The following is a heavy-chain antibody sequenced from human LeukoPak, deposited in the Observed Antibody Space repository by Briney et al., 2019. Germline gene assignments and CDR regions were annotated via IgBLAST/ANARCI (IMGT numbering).Heavy chain of an antibody. Sequence: GGSLRLSCTASGFTFGDYAMSWFRQAPGKGLEWVSYISSTGSDIYYADSVKGRFTITRDSAENSLYLQMNSLRAEDTAVYYCARDLPTGTYRAYFDNWGQGTLVTVSS. V-gene: IGHV3-48*03. D-gene: IGHD1-26*01. J-gene: IGHJ4*02. CDR2: ISSTGSDI. CDR3: ARDLPTGTYRAYFDN. CDR1: GFTFGDYA.